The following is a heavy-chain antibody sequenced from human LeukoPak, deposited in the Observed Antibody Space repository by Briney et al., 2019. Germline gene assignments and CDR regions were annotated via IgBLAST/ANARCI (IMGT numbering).Heavy chain of an antibody. CDR1: GYSFTSYW. Sequence: GESLKISCKGSGYSFTSYWISWVRQMPGKGLEWTGRIDPSDSYTNYSPSLQGHVTISADKSISTAYLQWSSLKASDTAMYYCATHSRANYYGMDVWGQGTTVTVSS. CDR2: IDPSDSYT. CDR3: ATHSRANYYGMDV. J-gene: IGHJ6*02. D-gene: IGHD6-13*01. V-gene: IGHV5-10-1*01.